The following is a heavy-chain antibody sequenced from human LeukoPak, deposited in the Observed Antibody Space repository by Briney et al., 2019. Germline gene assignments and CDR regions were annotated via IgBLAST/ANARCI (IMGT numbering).Heavy chain of an antibody. CDR3: ARNEN. Sequence: GGSLRLSCTASGFTFSTNWMSWVRQAPGKGLEWVASIEEDGSEKCYVDSVKGRFTISRDNAKNSLYLRMNSLRAEDTAMYYCARNENWGQGTLVTVSS. CDR2: IEEDGSEK. V-gene: IGHV3-7*05. CDR1: GFTFSTNW. J-gene: IGHJ4*02.